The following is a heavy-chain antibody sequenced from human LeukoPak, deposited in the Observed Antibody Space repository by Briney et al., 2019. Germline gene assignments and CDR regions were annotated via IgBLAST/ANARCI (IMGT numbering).Heavy chain of an antibody. D-gene: IGHD1-26*01. Sequence: ASVKVSCKASGYTFTNYGISWVRQAPGQGLEWMGWISTNSDIRTYAQTLRGRFTMTTDTATTTAYMELNHLTFDDTAVYYCARDWDAMNNCFDPWGQGTPVTVSS. CDR1: GYTFTNYG. V-gene: IGHV1-18*01. CDR3: ARDWDAMNNCFDP. CDR2: ISTNSDIR. J-gene: IGHJ5*02.